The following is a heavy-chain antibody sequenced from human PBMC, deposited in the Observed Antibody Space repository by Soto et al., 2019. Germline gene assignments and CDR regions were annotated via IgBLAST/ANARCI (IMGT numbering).Heavy chain of an antibody. J-gene: IGHJ6*02. CDR3: TRVLSVVVPAAIPHYGMDV. V-gene: IGHV3-49*04. D-gene: IGHD2-2*02. CDR2: IRSKAYGGTT. CDR1: GFTFGDYA. Sequence: GGSLRLSCTASGFTFGDYAMSWVRQAPGKGLEWVGFIRSKAYGGTTEYAASVKGRFTISRDDSKSITYLQMNSLKTEDTAVYYCTRVLSVVVPAAIPHYGMDVWGQGTTVTVSS.